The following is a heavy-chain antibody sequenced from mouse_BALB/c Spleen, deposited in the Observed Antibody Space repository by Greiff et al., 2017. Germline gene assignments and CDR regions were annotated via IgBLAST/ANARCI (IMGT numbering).Heavy chain of an antibody. CDR2: ISYDGSN. J-gene: IGHJ2*01. D-gene: IGHD2-4*01. V-gene: IGHV3-6*02. CDR1: GYSITSGYY. Sequence: EVKLQESGPGLVKPSQSLSLTCSVTGYSITSGYYWNWIRQFPGNKLEWMGYISYDGSNNYNPSLKNRISITRDTSKNQFFLKLNSVTTEDTATYYCARDSTMTHFDYWGQGTTLTVSS. CDR3: ARDSTMTHFDY.